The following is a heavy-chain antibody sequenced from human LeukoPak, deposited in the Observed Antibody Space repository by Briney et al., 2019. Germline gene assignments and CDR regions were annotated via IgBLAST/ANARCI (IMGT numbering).Heavy chain of an antibody. J-gene: IGHJ4*03. CDR2: IWYDGSKT. D-gene: IGHD1-14*01. V-gene: IGHV3-33*01. CDR3: ARYNTARSDY. Sequence: GGSLRLSCAASGFIFSSYGMHWVRQAPGKGLEWVAVIWYDGSKTYYADSVQGRFTVSRDNSKNTLYLQMSSLRDDDTAVYYCARYNTARSDYWGQGALVTVSS. CDR1: GFIFSSYG.